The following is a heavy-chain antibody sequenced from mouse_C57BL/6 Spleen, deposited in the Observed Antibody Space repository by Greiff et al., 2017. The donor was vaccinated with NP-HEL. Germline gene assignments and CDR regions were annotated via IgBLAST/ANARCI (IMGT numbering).Heavy chain of an antibody. D-gene: IGHD1-1*01. J-gene: IGHJ2*01. CDR2: IYPGDGDT. Sequence: QVQLQQSGAELVKPGASVKISCKASGYAFSSYWMNWVKQRPGKGLEWIGQIYPGDGDTNYNGKFKGKATLTADKSSSTAYMQLSSLISEDSAVYFCAREGITTTVVGLDYWGQGTTLTVSS. V-gene: IGHV1-80*01. CDR3: AREGITTTVVGLDY. CDR1: GYAFSSYW.